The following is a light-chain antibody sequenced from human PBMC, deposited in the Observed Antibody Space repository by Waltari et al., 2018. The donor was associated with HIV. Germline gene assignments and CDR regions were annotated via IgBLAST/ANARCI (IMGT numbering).Light chain of an antibody. V-gene: IGKV3-15*01. Sequence: EIVMTQSPATLSVSPGERATLSCRASQSVRSGLAWYQQKPGQPPRLLIYAASTRATVIPARFSGSGSGTEFTLTISSLQSEDFAVYYCQQYSDWPPFTFGGGTKVEIK. CDR1: QSVRSG. J-gene: IGKJ4*01. CDR2: AAS. CDR3: QQYSDWPPFT.